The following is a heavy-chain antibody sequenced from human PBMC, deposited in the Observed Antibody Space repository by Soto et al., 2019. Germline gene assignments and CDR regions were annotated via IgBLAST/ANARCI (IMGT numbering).Heavy chain of an antibody. CDR1: GGSVSSGGYF. CDR3: ARGPSADKIDF. Sequence: QVQLQESGPGLVEPSQTLSLTCTVSGGSVSSGGYFWSWIRQPPGEGLEWIGHIYNSGSTYSNPSLRGRVTISVDTSKSQFSLKLRSVTAADTAVYYCARGPSADKIDFWGQGTLVTVSS. CDR2: IYNSGST. D-gene: IGHD3-3*01. J-gene: IGHJ4*02. V-gene: IGHV4-30-4*01.